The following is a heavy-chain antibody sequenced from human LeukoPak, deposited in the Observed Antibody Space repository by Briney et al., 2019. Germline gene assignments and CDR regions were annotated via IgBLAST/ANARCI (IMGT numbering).Heavy chain of an antibody. D-gene: IGHD3-16*02. CDR3: ARAREGFPLGAYFDY. V-gene: IGHV4-39*07. J-gene: IGHJ4*02. Sequence: SETLSLTCTVSGGSISSYYWSWIRQPPGKGLEWIGSIYYSGSTYFNPSLKSRVTISVDTSKNQFSLKLSSVTAADTAVYYCARAREGFPLGAYFDYWGQGTLVTVSS. CDR2: IYYSGST. CDR1: GGSISSYY.